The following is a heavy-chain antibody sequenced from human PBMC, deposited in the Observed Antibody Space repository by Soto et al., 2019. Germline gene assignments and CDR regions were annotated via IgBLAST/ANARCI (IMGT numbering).Heavy chain of an antibody. CDR3: ERAYDLTSYWYFDL. J-gene: IGHJ2*01. V-gene: IGHV3-30*03. D-gene: IGHD3-3*01. CDR1: GFTFTSYG. Sequence: WGSLRLSCASSGFTFTSYGMHWARQAPGKGLEWVAVISYDGSNKYYADSVKGRFTISRDNSKNTLYLQMNSLRAEDTAVYYCERAYDLTSYWYFDLWGRGTLVTVSS. CDR2: ISYDGSNK.